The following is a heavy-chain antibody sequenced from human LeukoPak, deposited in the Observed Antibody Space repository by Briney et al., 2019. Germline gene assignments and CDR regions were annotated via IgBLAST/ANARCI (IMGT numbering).Heavy chain of an antibody. CDR3: ARFYTDAFDI. CDR2: IYYSGST. J-gene: IGHJ3*02. V-gene: IGHV4-61*01. CDR1: GGSISSSSYY. D-gene: IGHD3-16*01. Sequence: SETLSLTCTVSGGSISSSSYYWSWIRQPPGKGLEWIGYIYYSGSTNYNPSLKSRVTISVDTSKNQFSLKLSSVTAADTAVYYCARFYTDAFDIWGQGTMVTVSS.